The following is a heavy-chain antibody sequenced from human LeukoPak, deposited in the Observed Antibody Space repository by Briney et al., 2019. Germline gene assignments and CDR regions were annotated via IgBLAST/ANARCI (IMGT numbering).Heavy chain of an antibody. CDR2: IKGDGIST. V-gene: IGHV3-74*01. CDR1: GFDFSSNW. D-gene: IGHD6-13*01. CDR3: ARVNSSSWYRILYYYGMDV. J-gene: IGHJ6*02. Sequence: GGSLRLSCAASGFDFSSNWMHWVRHAPGQGLVWVSRIKGDGISTNYADSVKGRFTISRDNAKNSLYLQMNSLRAEDTAVYYCARVNSSSWYRILYYYGMDVWGQGTTVTVSS.